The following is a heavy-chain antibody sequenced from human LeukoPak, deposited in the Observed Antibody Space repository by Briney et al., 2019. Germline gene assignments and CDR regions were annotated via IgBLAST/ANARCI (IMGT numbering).Heavy chain of an antibody. CDR1: GFTFSSYG. D-gene: IGHD1-26*01. J-gene: IGHJ6*02. CDR3: AKDSSRIVGATASLYYYGMDV. V-gene: IGHV3-30*18. Sequence: GGSLRLSCAASGFTFSSYGMHWVRQAPGKGLEWVAVISYDGSNKYYADSVKGRFTISRDNSKNTLYLQMNSLRAEDTAVYYCAKDSSRIVGATASLYYYGMDVWGQGTTVTVSS. CDR2: ISYDGSNK.